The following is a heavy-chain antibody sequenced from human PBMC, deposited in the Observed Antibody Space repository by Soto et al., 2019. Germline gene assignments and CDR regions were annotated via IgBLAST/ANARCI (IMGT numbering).Heavy chain of an antibody. D-gene: IGHD6-13*01. CDR3: ARVGYSSSWESYYYYGMDV. V-gene: IGHV1-18*01. CDR1: GYTFTSYG. Sequence: GASVKVSCKASGYTFTSYGISWVRQAPGQGLERMGWISAYNGNTNYAQKLQGRVTMTTDTSTSTAYMELRSLRSDDTAVYYCARVGYSSSWESYYYYGMDVWGQGTTVTVSS. J-gene: IGHJ6*02. CDR2: ISAYNGNT.